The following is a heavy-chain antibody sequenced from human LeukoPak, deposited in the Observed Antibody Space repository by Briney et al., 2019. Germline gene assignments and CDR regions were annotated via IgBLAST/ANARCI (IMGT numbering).Heavy chain of an antibody. Sequence: QTLSLTCAISGDSVSSNSAAWNWIRQSPSRGLEWLGRTYYRSKWYNDYAVSVKSRITINPDTSKNQFSLQLNSVTPEDTAVYYCARDHLRGYSGYDYEEGYWFDPWGQGTLVTVSS. CDR3: ARDHLRGYSGYDYEEGYWFDP. J-gene: IGHJ5*02. D-gene: IGHD5-12*01. V-gene: IGHV6-1*01. CDR2: TYYRSKWYN. CDR1: GDSVSSNSAA.